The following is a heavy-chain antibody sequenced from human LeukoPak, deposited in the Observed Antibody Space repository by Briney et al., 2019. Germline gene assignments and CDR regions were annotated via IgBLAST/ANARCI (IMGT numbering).Heavy chain of an antibody. CDR3: AAAYYDILTGYSLFAFDI. V-gene: IGHV1-58*01. J-gene: IGHJ3*02. D-gene: IGHD3-9*01. Sequence: ASVKVSCKASGFTFTSSAVQRVRQARGQRLEWIGWIVVGSGNTNYAQKFQERVTITRDMSTSTAYMELSSLRSEDTAVYYCAAAYYDILTGYSLFAFDIWGQGTMVTVPS. CDR2: IVVGSGNT. CDR1: GFTFTSSA.